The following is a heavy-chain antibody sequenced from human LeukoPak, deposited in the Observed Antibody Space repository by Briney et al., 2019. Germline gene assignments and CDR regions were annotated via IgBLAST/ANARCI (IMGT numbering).Heavy chain of an antibody. CDR1: GGSFSGYY. V-gene: IGHV4-34*01. Sequence: SYTLSLTCAVYGGSFSGYYWSWLRQPPGKGLEWIGEINHSRSTNYNPSLKSRVTISVDTSKNQFSLKLSSVTAADTAVYYCARISLYCGGDCYPDYWGQGTLVTVSS. J-gene: IGHJ4*02. D-gene: IGHD2-21*02. CDR2: INHSRST. CDR3: ARISLYCGGDCYPDY.